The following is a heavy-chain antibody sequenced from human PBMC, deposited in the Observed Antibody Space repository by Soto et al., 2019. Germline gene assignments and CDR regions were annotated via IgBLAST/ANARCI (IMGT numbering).Heavy chain of an antibody. Sequence: GESLKISCKASGYRFTSYWIGWVRQMPGKGLEWMAIIYPGDSDTRYSPSFQGQVTISADKSISTAYLQWGSLKASDTAIYYCARQDTNGWYDYWGQGTPVTVS. CDR2: IYPGDSDT. J-gene: IGHJ4*02. CDR1: GYRFTSYW. D-gene: IGHD6-19*01. CDR3: ARQDTNGWYDY. V-gene: IGHV5-51*01.